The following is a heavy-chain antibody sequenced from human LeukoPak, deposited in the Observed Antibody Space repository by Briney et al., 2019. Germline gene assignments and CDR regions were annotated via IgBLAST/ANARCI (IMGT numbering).Heavy chain of an antibody. CDR2: ISGSGGST. Sequence: PGGSLRLSCAASGFTFSSYAMSWVRQAPGKGLEWVSAISGSGGSTYYADSVKGRFTISRDNSKNTLHLQMNSLRAEDTAVYYCAKDLGLGYSSSGLDYWGQGTLVTVSS. CDR3: AKDLGLGYSSSGLDY. CDR1: GFTFSSYA. D-gene: IGHD6-6*01. V-gene: IGHV3-23*01. J-gene: IGHJ4*02.